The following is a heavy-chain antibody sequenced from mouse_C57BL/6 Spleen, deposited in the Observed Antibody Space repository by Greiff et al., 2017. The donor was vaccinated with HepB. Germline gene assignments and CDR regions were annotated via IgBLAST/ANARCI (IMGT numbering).Heavy chain of an antibody. CDR3: AREGDGYYGY. D-gene: IGHD2-3*01. Sequence: QVQLQQPGAELVKPRASVTLSCKASGYTFTRYWMHWVKQRPGRGLEWIGRIDPNRGGTKYNEKFKSKATLTVDKPSSTAYRQLSSLTSEDSAVYYCAREGDGYYGYWGEGTTRTVAS. J-gene: IGHJ2*01. CDR1: GYTFTRYW. V-gene: IGHV1-72*01. CDR2: IDPNRGGT.